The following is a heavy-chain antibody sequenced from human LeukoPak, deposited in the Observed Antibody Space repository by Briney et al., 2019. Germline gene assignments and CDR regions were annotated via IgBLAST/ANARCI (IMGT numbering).Heavy chain of an antibody. CDR2: IYTSGST. CDR3: ARDNSDTTVSLRKHHNWFDP. J-gene: IGHJ5*02. Sequence: SETLSLTCTVSGGSISSYYWSWIRQPAGKGLEWIGRIYTSGSTNYNPSLKSRVTMSVDTSKNQFSLKLSSVTAADTAVYYCARDNSDTTVSLRKHHNWFDPWGQGTPVTVSS. V-gene: IGHV4-4*07. CDR1: GGSISSYY. D-gene: IGHD4-17*01.